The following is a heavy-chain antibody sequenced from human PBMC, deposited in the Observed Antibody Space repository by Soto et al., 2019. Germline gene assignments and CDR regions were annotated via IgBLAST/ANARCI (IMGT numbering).Heavy chain of an antibody. Sequence: SETLSLTCAVSGVSISSGVYSWGWIRQPPGKGLEWIGYIYHSGSTYYNPSLKSRVTISVDRSKNQFSLKLSSVTAADTAVYYCARVAYCGGDCQRGFDPWGQGTLVTAPQ. D-gene: IGHD2-21*02. V-gene: IGHV4-30-2*01. CDR1: GVSISSGVYS. CDR2: IYHSGST. CDR3: ARVAYCGGDCQRGFDP. J-gene: IGHJ5*02.